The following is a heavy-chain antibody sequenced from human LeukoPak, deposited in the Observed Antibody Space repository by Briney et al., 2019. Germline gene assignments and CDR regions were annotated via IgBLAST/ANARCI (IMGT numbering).Heavy chain of an antibody. CDR3: AREPVTGTSNFFDF. J-gene: IGHJ4*02. V-gene: IGHV4-4*07. D-gene: IGHD6-19*01. CDR1: GGSISTYY. Sequence: SETLSLTCTVSGGSISTYYWSWIRQPAGKGLEWIGRAYTSGNTNYNPSLKSRVTMSVDTSKKQFSLKLSSVTAADTAVYYCAREPVTGTSNFFDFWGQGTLVTVSS. CDR2: AYTSGNT.